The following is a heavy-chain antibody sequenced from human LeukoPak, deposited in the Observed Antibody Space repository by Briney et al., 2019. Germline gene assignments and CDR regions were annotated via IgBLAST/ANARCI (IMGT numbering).Heavy chain of an antibody. CDR1: GYTFTGDY. V-gene: IGHV1-2*02. Sequence: ASVKVSCMASGYTFTGDYMHWVRQAPGQGLEWMGWINPNSGGTNYAQKFQGRVTMTRDTSISTAYMELSRLRSDDKAVYYCASIPLDDGAPRPGQGFDYWGQGTLVTVSS. D-gene: IGHD4-17*01. J-gene: IGHJ4*02. CDR2: INPNSGGT. CDR3: ASIPLDDGAPRPGQGFDY.